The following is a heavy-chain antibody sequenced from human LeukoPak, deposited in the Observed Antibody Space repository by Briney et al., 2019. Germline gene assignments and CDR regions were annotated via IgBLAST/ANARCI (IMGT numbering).Heavy chain of an antibody. J-gene: IGHJ4*02. CDR1: GFTFSSYS. D-gene: IGHD1-7*01. CDR3: ARISRGVELRKGQQYYFDY. V-gene: IGHV3-48*04. Sequence: GGSLRLSCAASGFTFSSYSMNWVRQAPGKGLEWVSYISSSSGTIYYADSVKGRFTISRDNAKNSLYLQMNSLRAEDAAVYYCARISRGVELRKGQQYYFDYWGQGTLVTVSS. CDR2: ISSSSGTI.